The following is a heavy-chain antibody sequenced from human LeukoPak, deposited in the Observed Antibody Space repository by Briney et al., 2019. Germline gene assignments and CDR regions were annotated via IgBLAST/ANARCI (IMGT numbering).Heavy chain of an antibody. J-gene: IGHJ4*02. CDR3: AKRGVVIRVILVGFHKEAYYFDS. CDR2: ISDRGSRT. Sequence: PGGSLRLSCAVSGITLSNYGMSWVRQAPGKGLEWVAGISDRGSRTNYADSVKGRFTISTDHPKNTLYLQMNSLRAEDTPVYFCAKRGVVIRVILVGFHKEAYYFDSWGQGALVTVSS. V-gene: IGHV3-23*01. CDR1: GITLSNYG. D-gene: IGHD3-22*01.